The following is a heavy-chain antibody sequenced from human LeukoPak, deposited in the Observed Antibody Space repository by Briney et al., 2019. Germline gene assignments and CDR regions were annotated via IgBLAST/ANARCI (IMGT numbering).Heavy chain of an antibody. CDR2: ISYDGSNK. V-gene: IGHV3-30-3*01. Sequence: GGSLRLSCAASGFTFSSYAMHWVRQAPGKGLEWVAVISYDGSNKYYADSVKGRFTISRDNSKNTLYLQMNSLRAEDTAVYYCARDRADWEGYFDWLYQKGAFDIWGQGTMVTVSS. J-gene: IGHJ3*02. CDR3: ARDRADWEGYFDWLYQKGAFDI. CDR1: GFTFSSYA. D-gene: IGHD3-9*01.